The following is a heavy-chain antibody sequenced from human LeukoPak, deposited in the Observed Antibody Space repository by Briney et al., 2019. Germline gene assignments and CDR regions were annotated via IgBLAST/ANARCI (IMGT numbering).Heavy chain of an antibody. D-gene: IGHD3-9*01. Sequence: GGSLRLSCAASGLTFSSYGMHWVRQAPGKGLEWVTFIRYDGSNKYYADSVKGRFTISRDNSKNTLYPQMNSLRPEDTAVYYCAKDVYYDILTGYQAGLFDPWGQGTLVTVSS. CDR3: AKDVYYDILTGYQAGLFDP. J-gene: IGHJ5*02. CDR1: GLTFSSYG. CDR2: IRYDGSNK. V-gene: IGHV3-30*02.